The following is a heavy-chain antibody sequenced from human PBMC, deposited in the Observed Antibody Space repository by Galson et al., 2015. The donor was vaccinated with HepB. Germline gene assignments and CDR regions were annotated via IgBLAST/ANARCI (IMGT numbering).Heavy chain of an antibody. CDR1: GFTFYVYT. V-gene: IGHV3-23*01. J-gene: IGHJ4*02. CDR2: VRGSGTGT. D-gene: IGHD3-16*02. Sequence: SLRLSCAASGFTFYVYTMNWVRQAPGKGLEWVSAVRGSGTGTFYADSVRGRFTISRDDSKNTVTLQMNSLRAEDTAVYYCAKERGGSLADYWGQGALVTVSS. CDR3: AKERGGSLADY.